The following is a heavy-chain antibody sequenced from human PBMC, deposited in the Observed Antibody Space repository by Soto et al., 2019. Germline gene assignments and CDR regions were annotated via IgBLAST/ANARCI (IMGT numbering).Heavy chain of an antibody. J-gene: IGHJ4*02. CDR3: ARNKGPTYYDILTGPFDY. V-gene: IGHV3-30*03. CDR1: GFTFSSYG. D-gene: IGHD3-9*01. Sequence: PGGSLRLSCAASGFTFSSYGMHWVRQAPGKGLEWVAVISYDGSNKYYADSVKGRFTISRDNSKNTLYLQMNSLRAEDTAVYYCARNKGPTYYDILTGPFDYWGQGTLVTVSS. CDR2: ISYDGSNK.